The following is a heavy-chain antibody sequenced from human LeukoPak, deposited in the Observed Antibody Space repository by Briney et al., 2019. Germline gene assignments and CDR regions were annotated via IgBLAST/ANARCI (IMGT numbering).Heavy chain of an antibody. CDR3: AKDGRPKRGCSSTSCLNYLDY. J-gene: IGHJ4*02. D-gene: IGHD2-2*01. Sequence: GGSLRLSCAACGFTFSSYGMHWVRQAPGKGLEWVAFIRYDGSNKYYADSVKRRFTISRDNSKNTLYLQMNSLRAEDTAVYYCAKDGRPKRGCSSTSCLNYLDYWGQGTLVTVSS. CDR1: GFTFSSYG. CDR2: IRYDGSNK. V-gene: IGHV3-30*02.